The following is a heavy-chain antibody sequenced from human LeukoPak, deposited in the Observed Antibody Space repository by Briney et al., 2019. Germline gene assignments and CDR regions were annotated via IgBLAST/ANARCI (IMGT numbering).Heavy chain of an antibody. CDR1: GGSVSSGSYY. Sequence: SETLSLTCTVSGGSVSSGSYYWSWIRQPPGKGLEWIGYIYYSGSTNYNPSLKSRVTISVDTSKNQFSLKLSSVTAANTAVYYCARDWDDYVWGSYRRGFDPWGQGTLVTVSS. D-gene: IGHD3-16*02. CDR3: ARDWDDYVWGSYRRGFDP. J-gene: IGHJ5*02. CDR2: IYYSGST. V-gene: IGHV4-61*01.